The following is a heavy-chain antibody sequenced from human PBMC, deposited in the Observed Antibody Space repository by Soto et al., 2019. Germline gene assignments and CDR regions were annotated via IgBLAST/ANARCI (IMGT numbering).Heavy chain of an antibody. D-gene: IGHD2-2*01. J-gene: IGHJ6*02. CDR2: ISAYNGNT. CDR1: GYTFTSYG. CDR3: ASSFTSSRWRYGMDV. Sequence: ASVKVSCKASGYTFTSYGISWVRQAPGQGLEWMGWISAYNGNTNYAQKLQGRVTMTTDTSTSTAYMELRSLRSDDTAVYYCASSFTSSRWRYGMDVWGQGTTVTVSS. V-gene: IGHV1-18*01.